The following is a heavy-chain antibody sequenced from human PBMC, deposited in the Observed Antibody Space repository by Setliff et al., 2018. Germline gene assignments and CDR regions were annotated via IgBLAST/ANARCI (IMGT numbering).Heavy chain of an antibody. J-gene: IGHJ3*02. CDR1: GYTFTGYY. CDR3: ARSRDGGNSSGYSGAFDI. CDR2: INPNSGGT. D-gene: IGHD3-22*01. Sequence: GASVKVSCKASGYTFTGYYMHWVRQAPGQGLEWMGWINPNSGGTNYAQKFQGWVTMTRDTSISTAYMELSRLRSDDTAVYYRARSRDGGNSSGYSGAFDIWGQGTMVTVSS. V-gene: IGHV1-2*04.